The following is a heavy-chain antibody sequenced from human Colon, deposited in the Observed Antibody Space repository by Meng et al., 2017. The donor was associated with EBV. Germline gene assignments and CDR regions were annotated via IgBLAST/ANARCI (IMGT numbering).Heavy chain of an antibody. D-gene: IGHD5-24*01. CDR3: ARGNAYNAPSFDY. CDR1: GASISSNNW. J-gene: IGHJ4*02. Sequence: GQLQEAGHVLVEPSGTLSLTCAVSGASISSNNWWSWVRRPPGKGLEWIGEIYHGGNTNYNPSLKSRVTISVDRSNDQFSLSLSSVTAADTAVYYCARGNAYNAPSFDYWGQGTLVTVSS. V-gene: IGHV4-4*02. CDR2: IYHGGNT.